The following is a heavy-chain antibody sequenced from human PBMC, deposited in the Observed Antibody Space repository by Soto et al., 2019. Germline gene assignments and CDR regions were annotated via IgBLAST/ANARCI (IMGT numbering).Heavy chain of an antibody. CDR2: IYNDESST. CDR1: GFTFSSYW. Sequence: GGSLRLSCAGSGFTFSSYWMHWVRQAPGKGLVWISRIYNDESSTTYADSVKGRFTISRDNAKNTLYLQMNSLRADDTAVYYCTRGAEDWGQGTLVTVSS. J-gene: IGHJ4*02. CDR3: TRGAED. V-gene: IGHV3-74*01.